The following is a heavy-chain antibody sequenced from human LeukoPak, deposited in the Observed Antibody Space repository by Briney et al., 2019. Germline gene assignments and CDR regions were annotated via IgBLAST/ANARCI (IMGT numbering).Heavy chain of an antibody. D-gene: IGHD2-2*01. CDR3: ARAQVVPAAPDY. CDR1: GFTFSSYA. J-gene: IGHJ4*02. V-gene: IGHV3-30-3*01. Sequence: GGSLRLSCAASGFTFSSYAMHWVRQALGKGLEWVAVISYDGSNKYYADSVKGRFTISRVNSKNTLYLQMNSLRAEDTAVYYCARAQVVPAAPDYWGQGTLVTVSS. CDR2: ISYDGSNK.